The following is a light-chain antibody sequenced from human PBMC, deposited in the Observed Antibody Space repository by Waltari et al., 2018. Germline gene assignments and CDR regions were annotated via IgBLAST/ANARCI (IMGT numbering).Light chain of an antibody. Sequence: EIVLTQSPGTLSLSPGERATLSCGASQGVGKSLAWYQQRPGQAPRLLLYDASSRATGIPDRVSGSGCGTDFSITISRLEPEDFAVYYCQQYERLPVTFGQGTKVEIK. CDR1: QGVGKS. CDR3: QQYERLPVT. CDR2: DAS. V-gene: IGKV3-20*01. J-gene: IGKJ1*01.